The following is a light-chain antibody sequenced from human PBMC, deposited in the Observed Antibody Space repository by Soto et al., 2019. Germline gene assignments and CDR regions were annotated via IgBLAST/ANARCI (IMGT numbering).Light chain of an antibody. CDR3: SSYAGNGYV. CDR1: SSDVGGYNY. J-gene: IGLJ1*01. CDR2: EVS. Sequence: LNQPPSATGSPGQSVTIYCTGASSDVGGYNYVSWYQQHPGKAPKLMIYEVSKRPSGVPDRFSGSKSGNTASLTVSGLQAEDEADYFCSSYAGNGYVLGTGTKVTVL. V-gene: IGLV2-8*01.